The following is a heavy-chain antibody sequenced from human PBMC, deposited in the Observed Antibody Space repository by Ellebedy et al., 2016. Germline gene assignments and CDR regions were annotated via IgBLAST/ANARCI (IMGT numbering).Heavy chain of an antibody. CDR1: GYSFTSYW. J-gene: IGHJ6*02. V-gene: IGHV5-51*01. CDR2: IYPDDSRT. D-gene: IGHD1-26*01. CDR3: ARRRGSYSGGYYYYGMDV. Sequence: GGSLRLSCKGSGYSFTSYWIGWVRQMPGKGLEWTGIIYPDDSRTRYSPSFQGQVTMSADKSISTAYLQWSSLKASDTAMYYCARRRGSYSGGYYYYGMDVWGQGTTVTVSS.